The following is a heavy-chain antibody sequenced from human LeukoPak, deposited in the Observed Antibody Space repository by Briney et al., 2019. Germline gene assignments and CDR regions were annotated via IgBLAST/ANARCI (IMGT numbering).Heavy chain of an antibody. CDR1: GGSISSGDYY. V-gene: IGHV4-30-4*01. CDR2: IYYSGST. D-gene: IGHD3-22*01. Sequence: NTSETLSLTCTVSGGSISSGDYYWSWIRQPPGKGLEWIGYIYYSGSTYYNPSLKSRVTISVDTSKNQFSLKLSSVTAADTAVYYCARDTRMSSGYHYFDLWGQGTLVTVSS. J-gene: IGHJ4*02. CDR3: ARDTRMSSGYHYFDL.